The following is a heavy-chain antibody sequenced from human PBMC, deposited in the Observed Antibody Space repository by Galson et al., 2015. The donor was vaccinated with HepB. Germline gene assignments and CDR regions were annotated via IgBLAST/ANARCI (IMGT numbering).Heavy chain of an antibody. CDR1: GFTFSSYG. CDR3: ARGTMQQLAPYYYYYYGMDV. J-gene: IGHJ6*02. V-gene: IGHV3-33*01. Sequence: SLRLSCAASGFTFSSYGMHWVRQAPGKGLEWVAVIWYDGSNKYYADSVKGRFTISRDNSKNTLYLQMNSLRAEDTAVYYCARGTMQQLAPYYYYYYGMDVWGQGTTVTVSS. CDR2: IWYDGSNK. D-gene: IGHD6-13*01.